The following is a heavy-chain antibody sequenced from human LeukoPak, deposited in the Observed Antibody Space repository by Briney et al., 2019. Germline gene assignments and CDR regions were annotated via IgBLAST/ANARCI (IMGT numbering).Heavy chain of an antibody. CDR1: GGSFSGYY. CDR2: INHSGST. CDR3: TSQTVARWFDP. V-gene: IGHV4-34*01. J-gene: IGHJ5*02. D-gene: IGHD1-14*01. Sequence: SETLSLTCAVYGGSFSGYYWSWIRQPRGKGLEWIGEINHSGSTNYNPSLKSRVTISVDTSKNQFSLKLSSVTAADTAVYYCTSQTVARWFDPWGQGTLVTVSS.